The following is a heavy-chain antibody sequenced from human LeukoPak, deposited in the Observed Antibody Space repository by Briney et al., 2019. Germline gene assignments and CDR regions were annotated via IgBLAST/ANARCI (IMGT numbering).Heavy chain of an antibody. V-gene: IGHV1-46*01. CDR1: GYTFTSYY. CDR3: ARENYYDSSGYQRWFDP. D-gene: IGHD3-22*01. CDR2: INPSGGST. Sequence: ASVKVSCKASGYTFTSYYMHWVRQAPGQGLEWMGIINPSGGSTNYAQKLQGRVTMTTDTSTSTAYMELRSLRSDDTAVYYCARENYYDSSGYQRWFDPWGQGTLVTVSS. J-gene: IGHJ5*02.